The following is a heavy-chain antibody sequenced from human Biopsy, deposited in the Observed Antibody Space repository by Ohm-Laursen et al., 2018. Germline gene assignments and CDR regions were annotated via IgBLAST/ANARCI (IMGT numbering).Heavy chain of an antibody. J-gene: IGHJ4*02. CDR2: INSSGSTK. CDR1: GFPVSDYY. V-gene: IGHV3-11*01. Sequence: GSLRLSCAASGFPVSDYYMSWIRQAPGRGLEWVSDINSSGSTKYHAESVKGRFTISRDNAMNSVYLQMNSLRGKDTAVYYCARAVGIAAAPIDYWGQGTLVTVSS. D-gene: IGHD2-15*01. CDR3: ARAVGIAAAPIDY.